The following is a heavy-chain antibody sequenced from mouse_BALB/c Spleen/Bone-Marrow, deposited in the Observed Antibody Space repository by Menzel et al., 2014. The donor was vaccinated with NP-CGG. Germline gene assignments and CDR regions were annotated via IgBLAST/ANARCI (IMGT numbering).Heavy chain of an antibody. D-gene: IGHD1-1*01. V-gene: IGHV2-9*02. CDR3: ARGSYYEGAMDY. Sequence: ESGPGLVAPSQSLSITCTVSGFSLTSYGVHWVRQPPGKVLEWLRVIWAGGSTNYNSALMSRLSISKDDSKSQVFLKMNSLQTDDTAMYYCARGSYYEGAMDYWGQGTSVTVSS. J-gene: IGHJ4*01. CDR2: IWAGGST. CDR1: GFSLTSYG.